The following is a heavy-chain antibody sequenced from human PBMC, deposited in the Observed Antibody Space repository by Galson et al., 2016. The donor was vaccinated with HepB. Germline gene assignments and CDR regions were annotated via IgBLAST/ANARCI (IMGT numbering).Heavy chain of an antibody. J-gene: IGHJ4*02. CDR1: GGSFSDYY. D-gene: IGHD6-13*01. CDR2: INHRGST. V-gene: IGHV4-34*01. CDR3: ARGAFSSNWYEGYFDY. Sequence: SETLSLTCTVYGGSFSDYYWVWIRQPPGKGLEWIGEINHRGSTNYNPSLTSRVTISVDTSKNQFSLKLSSVTAADTAVYYCARGAFSSNWYEGYFDYWGQGTLVTVSS.